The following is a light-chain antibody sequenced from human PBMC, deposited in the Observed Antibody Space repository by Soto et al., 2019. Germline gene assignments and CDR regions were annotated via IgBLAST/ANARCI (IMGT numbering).Light chain of an antibody. CDR3: QQYDSSLIT. Sequence: EIVLTQSPGTLSLSPGERATLSCRASQSVSSNYLAWYQQKPGQAPRLLIYGASSRATGIPDRFSGSGSGTDFSLNISRLEPEDFAVYTCQQYDSSLITFGQGTRLEIK. CDR2: GAS. V-gene: IGKV3-20*01. CDR1: QSVSSNY. J-gene: IGKJ5*01.